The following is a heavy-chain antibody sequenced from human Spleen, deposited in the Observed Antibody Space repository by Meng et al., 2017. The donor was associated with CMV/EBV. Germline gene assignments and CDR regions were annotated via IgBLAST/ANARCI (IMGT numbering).Heavy chain of an antibody. J-gene: IGHJ4*02. D-gene: IGHD2-2*02. Sequence: SETLSLTCIVSGGSITTSSYYWGWIRQPPGKGLEWIGEINHSGSTNYNPSLKSRVTISVDTSKNQFSLTLSSVTAADTAVYYCARVQVSAAIDYWGQGTLVTVSS. CDR1: GGSITTSSYY. CDR2: INHSGST. CDR3: ARVQVSAAIDY. V-gene: IGHV4-39*07.